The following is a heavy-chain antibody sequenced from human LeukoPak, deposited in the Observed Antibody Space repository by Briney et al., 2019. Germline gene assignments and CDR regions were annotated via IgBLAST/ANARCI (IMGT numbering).Heavy chain of an antibody. V-gene: IGHV3-21*01. CDR2: IICICRSI. J-gene: IGHJ4*02. D-gene: IGHD2-15*01. Sequence: IICICRSIYYAASFKVGFTISRENDKNSLYMQMNRVRAEDTAVYYCASKPNCSGGSCYSVWGQGTLVTVSS. CDR3: ASKPNCSGGSCYSV.